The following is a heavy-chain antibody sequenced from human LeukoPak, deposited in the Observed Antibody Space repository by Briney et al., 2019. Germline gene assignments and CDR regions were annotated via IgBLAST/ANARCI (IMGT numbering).Heavy chain of an antibody. Sequence: GGSLRLSCAASGFTFSSFWMNWVRPAPGKGLEWVANIKQDGSERNYVDSVKGRSTISRDNAKNSLFLQMNSLRVEDTAVYYCARGGTRGYSPVDYWGQGILVTVSP. CDR1: GFTFSSFW. CDR2: IKQDGSER. D-gene: IGHD5-18*01. CDR3: ARGGTRGYSPVDY. J-gene: IGHJ4*02. V-gene: IGHV3-7*03.